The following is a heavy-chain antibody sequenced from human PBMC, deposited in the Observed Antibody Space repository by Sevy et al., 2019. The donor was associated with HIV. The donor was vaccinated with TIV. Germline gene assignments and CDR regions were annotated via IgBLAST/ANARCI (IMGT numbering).Heavy chain of an antibody. D-gene: IGHD3-3*01. J-gene: IGHJ4*02. CDR2: MSGRGGST. CDR3: AKDVPDQSWYDDFWSGSPCFDY. V-gene: IGHV3-23*01. Sequence: GGSLRLSYAASGFTFGNYAMSWVRQAPGKGLEWVSGMSGRGGSTDYADSVKGRFTISRDNSKNTLYLQMNSLRAEDTAIYYCAKDVPDQSWYDDFWSGSPCFDYWGRGTLVTVSS. CDR1: GFTFGNYA.